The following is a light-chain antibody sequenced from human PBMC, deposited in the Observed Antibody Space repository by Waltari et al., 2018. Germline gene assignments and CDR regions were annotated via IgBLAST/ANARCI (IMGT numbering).Light chain of an antibody. J-gene: IGKJ4*01. CDR2: AAS. V-gene: IGKV1-27*01. Sequence: DIQMTQSPSSLSASVGDRVTISCRASQDINIHLAWYQQKPGKVPDLLIYAASTLRSGVPSRFSGGGSWTYFTLTISSLQPEDFATYYCQKYNDVPQPFGGGTKVEMK. CDR1: QDINIH. CDR3: QKYNDVPQP.